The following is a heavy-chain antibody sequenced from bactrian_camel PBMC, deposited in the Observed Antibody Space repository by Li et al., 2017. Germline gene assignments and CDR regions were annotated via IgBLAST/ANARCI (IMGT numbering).Heavy chain of an antibody. CDR1: GFAFDSD. D-gene: IGHD6*01. V-gene: IGHV3S55*01. CDR2: ISSDGRT. Sequence: HVQLVESGGGSVQAGGSLRHSCTASGFAFDSDMGWFRLAPGNECELVSTISSDGRTYYSDSVKGRFTISQDKAKNTMYLQLNNLKPEDTAVYYPPLRLVGFYWGQGTQVTVS. CDR3: PLRLVGFY. J-gene: IGHJ4*01.